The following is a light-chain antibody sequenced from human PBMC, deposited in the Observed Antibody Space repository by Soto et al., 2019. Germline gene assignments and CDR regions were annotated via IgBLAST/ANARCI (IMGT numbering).Light chain of an antibody. V-gene: IGKV4-1*01. CDR2: WAS. J-gene: IGKJ2*01. CDR1: QSVLYSSNNKNY. CDR3: QQYYSTPYT. Sequence: DFVMTQSPDSLAVSLGERATINCKSSQSVLYSSNNKNYLAWYQQTGGQPPKLLIYWASTRESGVPDRFSGSGSGTDFTLTISSLQAEDVAVYYCQQYYSTPYTFGQGTKLEIK.